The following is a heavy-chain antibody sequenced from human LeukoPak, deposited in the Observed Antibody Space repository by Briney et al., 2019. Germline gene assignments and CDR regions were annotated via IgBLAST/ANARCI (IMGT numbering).Heavy chain of an antibody. D-gene: IGHD2-2*03. CDR3: ARDLTGYCSSTSCYLYYFDY. Sequence: ASVKVSCKASGYTFTGYYMHWLRQAPGQGLEWMGWINPNSGGTNYAQKFQGRVTMTRDTSISTAYMELSRLRSDDTAVYYCARDLTGYCSSTSCYLYYFDYWGQGTLVTVSS. V-gene: IGHV1-2*02. J-gene: IGHJ4*02. CDR1: GYTFTGYY. CDR2: INPNSGGT.